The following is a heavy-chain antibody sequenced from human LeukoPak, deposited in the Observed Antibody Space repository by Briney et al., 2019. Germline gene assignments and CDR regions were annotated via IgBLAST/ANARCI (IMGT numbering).Heavy chain of an antibody. V-gene: IGHV4-59*08. J-gene: IGHJ4*02. CDR1: GGSIRGYY. CDR3: ATHSAAAAVYFDY. D-gene: IGHD6-13*01. CDR2: IYYSGST. Sequence: PSETLSLTCTVSGGSIRGYYWSWIRQPPGKGLEWIGYIYYSGSTNYNPSLKSRVTISVDTSKNQFSLKLSSVTAADTAVYYCATHSAAAAVYFDYWGQGALVTVSS.